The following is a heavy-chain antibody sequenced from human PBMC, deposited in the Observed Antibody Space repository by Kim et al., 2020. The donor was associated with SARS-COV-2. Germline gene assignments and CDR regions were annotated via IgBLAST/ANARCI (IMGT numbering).Heavy chain of an antibody. J-gene: IGHJ6*02. D-gene: IGHD3-9*01. Sequence: SVKVSCKASGGTFSSYAISWVRQAPGQGLEWMGGIIPIFGTANYAQKFQGRVTITADESTSTAYMELSSLRSEDTAVYYCARPEYDILTGYYRGEYYYYGMXVWGQGXXVTVSS. V-gene: IGHV1-69*13. CDR1: GGTFSSYA. CDR2: IIPIFGTA. CDR3: ARPEYDILTGYYRGEYYYYGMXV.